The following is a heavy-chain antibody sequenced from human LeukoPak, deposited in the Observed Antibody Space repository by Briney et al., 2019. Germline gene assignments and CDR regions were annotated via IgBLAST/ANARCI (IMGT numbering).Heavy chain of an antibody. D-gene: IGHD5-18*01. V-gene: IGHV4-59*01. CDR1: GASMINYY. J-gene: IGHJ4*02. CDR2: IYYNGST. Sequence: PSEALSLTCTVSGASMINYYWAWIRQPPGKGLEWIGYIYYNGSTNYNPSLKSRVTISVDTSMNQFSLKLSSVTAADTAVYYCAREKGNSYGYDYWGQGTLVTVSS. CDR3: AREKGNSYGYDY.